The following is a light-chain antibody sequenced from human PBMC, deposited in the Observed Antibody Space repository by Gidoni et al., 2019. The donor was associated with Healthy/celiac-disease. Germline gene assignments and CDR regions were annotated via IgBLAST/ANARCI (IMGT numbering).Light chain of an antibody. CDR2: DAS. Sequence: DIQMTPSPSSLSASVGDRVTITCQASQDISNYLNWYQQKPGKAPKLLIYDASNLETGVPSRFSGSGSGTDFTFTISSLQPEDIATYYCQQYDNXPLTFGGGTKVEXK. J-gene: IGKJ4*01. CDR3: QQYDNXPLT. CDR1: QDISNY. V-gene: IGKV1-33*01.